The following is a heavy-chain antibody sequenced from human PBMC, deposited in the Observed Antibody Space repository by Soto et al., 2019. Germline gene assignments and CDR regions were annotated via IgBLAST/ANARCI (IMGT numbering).Heavy chain of an antibody. CDR3: AREQYCSSTSCYTEKYYYYYGMDV. Sequence: PGGSLRLSCAASGFTFSSYGMHWVRQAPGKGLEWVAVIWYDGSNKYYADSVKGRFTISRDNSKNTLYLQMNSLRAEDTAVYYCAREQYCSSTSCYTEKYYYYYGMDVWGQGTTVTAP. V-gene: IGHV3-33*01. J-gene: IGHJ6*02. CDR1: GFTFSSYG. D-gene: IGHD2-2*02. CDR2: IWYDGSNK.